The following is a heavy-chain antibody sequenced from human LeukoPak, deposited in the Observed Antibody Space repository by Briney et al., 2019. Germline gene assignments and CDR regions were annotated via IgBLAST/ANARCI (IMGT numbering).Heavy chain of an antibody. CDR1: GYTFTSYA. D-gene: IGHD1-14*01. CDR2: INAGNGNT. CDR3: AAGTATPFWYGMDV. Sequence: ASVKVSCKASGYTFTSYAMHWVRQAPGQRLEWMGWINAGNGNTKYSQKFQSRATITRDTSASTAYMELSSLRSEDTAVYYCAAGTATPFWYGMDVWGQGTTVTVSS. J-gene: IGHJ6*02. V-gene: IGHV1-3*01.